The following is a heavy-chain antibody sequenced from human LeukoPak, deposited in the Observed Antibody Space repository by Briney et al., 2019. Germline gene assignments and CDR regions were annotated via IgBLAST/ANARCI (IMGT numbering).Heavy chain of an antibody. Sequence: GGSLRLSCAASGXTFSSYEMNWVRQAPGKGLDWVSYISSSGSAIYYADSVRGRFTISRDNAKNSLYLQMNSLRAEDTAVYYCARARRDCSGGSCYPDYNWFDPWGQGTLVTVSS. D-gene: IGHD2-15*01. J-gene: IGHJ5*02. V-gene: IGHV3-48*03. CDR3: ARARRDCSGGSCYPDYNWFDP. CDR1: GXTFSSYE. CDR2: ISSSGSAI.